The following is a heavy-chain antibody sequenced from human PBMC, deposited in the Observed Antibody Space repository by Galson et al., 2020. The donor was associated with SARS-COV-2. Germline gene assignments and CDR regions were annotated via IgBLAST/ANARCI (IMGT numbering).Heavy chain of an antibody. CDR2: FDPEDGET. D-gene: IGHD6-13*01. Sequence: ASVKVSCKVSGYTLTELSMHWVRQAPGKGLEWMGGFDPEDGETIYAQKFQGRVTMTEDTSTDTAYMELSSLRSEDTTEYYCATTTPYSSNCWFDPWCQGTLVTVAS. V-gene: IGHV1-24*01. J-gene: IGHJ5*02. CDR1: GYTLTELS. CDR3: ATTTPYSSNCWFDP.